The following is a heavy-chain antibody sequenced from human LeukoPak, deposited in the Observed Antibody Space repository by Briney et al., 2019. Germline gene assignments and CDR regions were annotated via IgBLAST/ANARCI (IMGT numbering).Heavy chain of an antibody. J-gene: IGHJ4*02. CDR1: GFTVSSNY. V-gene: IGHV3-66*01. CDR3: ARVMAGDDEYFDY. CDR2: IYSGGST. Sequence: GGSLRLSCAASGFTVSSNYMSWVRQAPGKGLEWVSVIYSGGSTYYADSVKGRFTISRDNSKNTLYLQMNSLRAEDTAVYYCARVMAGDDEYFDYWGQGTLVTVSS. D-gene: IGHD6-19*01.